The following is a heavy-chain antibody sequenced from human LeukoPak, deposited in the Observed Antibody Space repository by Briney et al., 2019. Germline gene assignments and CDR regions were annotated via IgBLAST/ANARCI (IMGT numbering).Heavy chain of an antibody. D-gene: IGHD3-22*01. CDR3: AKDPYDSSGYSHFDY. Sequence: GGSLRLSCAASGFTSSSYAMHWVRQAPGKGLEWVAVISYDGSNKYYADSVKGRFTISRDNSKNTLYLQMNSLRAEDTAVYYCAKDPYDSSGYSHFDYWGQGTLVTVSS. J-gene: IGHJ4*02. CDR2: ISYDGSNK. CDR1: GFTSSSYA. V-gene: IGHV3-30*04.